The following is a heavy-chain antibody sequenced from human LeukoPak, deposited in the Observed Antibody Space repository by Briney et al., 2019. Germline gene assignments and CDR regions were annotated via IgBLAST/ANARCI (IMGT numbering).Heavy chain of an antibody. CDR1: YDSIGTYL. D-gene: IGHD1-26*01. V-gene: IGHV4-4*07. Sequence: PETPSLTCTVSYDSIGTYLWNWVRQPAGKGLEWIGRIFASGSTFYSPSLKSRVTMSVDTSKSQFSLKLNSVTAADTAVYYCARGAGYSREVNYYYYMDVWGKGTTVTVSS. CDR2: IFASGST. CDR3: ARGAGYSREVNYYYYMDV. J-gene: IGHJ6*03.